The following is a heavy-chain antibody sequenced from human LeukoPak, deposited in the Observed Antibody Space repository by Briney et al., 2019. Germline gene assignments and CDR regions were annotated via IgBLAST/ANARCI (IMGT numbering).Heavy chain of an antibody. CDR3: AKGVWMATRTSADY. D-gene: IGHD5-24*01. Sequence: GGSLRLSCAASGFTFSSYGMHWVRQAPGKGLEWVAVISNDGSNKYYADSVKGRFTISRDNSKNTLHLQMNSLRAEDTAVYYCAKGVWMATRTSADYWGQGTLVTVSS. CDR1: GFTFSSYG. CDR2: ISNDGSNK. J-gene: IGHJ4*02. V-gene: IGHV3-30*18.